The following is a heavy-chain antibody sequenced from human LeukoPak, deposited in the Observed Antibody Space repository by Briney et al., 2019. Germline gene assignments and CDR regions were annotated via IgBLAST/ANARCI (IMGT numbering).Heavy chain of an antibody. CDR3: ARTSYHYNSGDYGWYFDY. J-gene: IGHJ4*02. V-gene: IGHV4-59*11. Sequence: SETLSLTCTVSGGSISSQYWSLIRQPPGKGLEWIGYIYYSGITKYSPSLKSRVTISVDTSKNQFSLRLTSVTAADTAVYYCARTSYHYNSGDYGWYFDYWGQGTLVTVSS. CDR2: IYYSGIT. CDR1: GGSISSQY. D-gene: IGHD3-10*01.